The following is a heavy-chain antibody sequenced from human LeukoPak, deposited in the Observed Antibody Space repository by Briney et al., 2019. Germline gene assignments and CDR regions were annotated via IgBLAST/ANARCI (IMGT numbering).Heavy chain of an antibody. V-gene: IGHV3-23*01. CDR3: AKDFLGYCSGGSCY. J-gene: IGHJ4*02. CDR1: GFTFSSYG. Sequence: GGSLRLSCAASGFTFSSYGMSWVRQAPGKGLEWVSAISGSGGSTYYADSVKGRFTISRDNSKNTLYLQMNSLRAEDTAVYYCAKDFLGYCSGGSCYWGQGTLVTVSS. D-gene: IGHD2-15*01. CDR2: ISGSGGST.